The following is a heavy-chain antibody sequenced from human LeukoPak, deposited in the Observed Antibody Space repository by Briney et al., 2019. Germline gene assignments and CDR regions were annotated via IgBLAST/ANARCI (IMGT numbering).Heavy chain of an antibody. CDR1: GFTFSSFS. CDR2: IKSKTDGGTT. D-gene: IGHD5-12*01. CDR3: TTDKWPRFSLDY. Sequence: GGSLRLSCAASGFTFSSFSMNWVRQAPGKGLEWVGHIKSKTDGGTTDYAAPVKGRFTISRDDSKNTLYLQMNSLKTEDTAVYYCTTDKWPRFSLDYWGQGTLVTVSS. J-gene: IGHJ4*02. V-gene: IGHV3-15*01.